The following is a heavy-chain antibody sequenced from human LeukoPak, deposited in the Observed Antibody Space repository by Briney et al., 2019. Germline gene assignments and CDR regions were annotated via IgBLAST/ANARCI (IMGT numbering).Heavy chain of an antibody. CDR2: TRNKANSYTT. CDR3: ARVYSSSWSGSYFDY. J-gene: IGHJ4*02. D-gene: IGHD6-13*01. V-gene: IGHV3-72*01. Sequence: QAGGSLRLPCAASGFTFTDYWMSWVRQAPGKGLEWVGRTRNKANSYTTEYAASVKGRFTISRDDSQNSLYLQMNSLKTEDTAVYYCARVYSSSWSGSYFDYWGQGTLVTVSS. CDR1: GFTFTDYW.